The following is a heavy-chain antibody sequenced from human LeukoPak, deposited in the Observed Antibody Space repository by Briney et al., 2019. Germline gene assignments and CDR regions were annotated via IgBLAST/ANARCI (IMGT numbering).Heavy chain of an antibody. CDR2: IYTSGST. CDR3: ARTYYDYVWGSYRPNWFDP. D-gene: IGHD3-16*02. V-gene: IGHV4-61*02. Sequence: PSETLSLTCTVSGGSISSGSYYWSWIRQPAGKGLEWIGRIYTSGSTNYNPSLKSRVTISVDTSKNQFSLKLSSVTAADTAVYYCARTYYDYVWGSYRPNWFDPWGQGTLVTVSS. CDR1: GGSISSGSYY. J-gene: IGHJ5*02.